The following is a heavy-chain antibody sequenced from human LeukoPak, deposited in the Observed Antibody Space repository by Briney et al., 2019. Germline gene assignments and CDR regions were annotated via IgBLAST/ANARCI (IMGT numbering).Heavy chain of an antibody. CDR1: GFTFSSYA. J-gene: IGHJ4*02. CDR3: AKGGLRYFDWLLSFDY. CDR2: ISGNGGST. V-gene: IGHV3-23*01. Sequence: GGSLRLSCAASGFTFSSYAMSWVRQAPGKGLEWVSAISGNGGSTYYADSVKGRFTISRDNSKNTLYLQMNSLRAEDTAVYYCAKGGLRYFDWLLSFDYWGQGTLVTDSS. D-gene: IGHD3-9*01.